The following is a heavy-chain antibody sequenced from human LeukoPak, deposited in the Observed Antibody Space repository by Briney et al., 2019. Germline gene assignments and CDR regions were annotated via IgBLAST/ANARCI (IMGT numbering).Heavy chain of an antibody. CDR1: GFTFDDYA. V-gene: IGHV3-9*01. Sequence: PGGSLRLSCAAPGFTFDDYAMHWVRQAPGKGLEWVSGISWNSGSIGYADSVKGRFTISRDNAKNSLYLQMNSLRAEDTALYYCAKSSEDILTGYLYYWGQGTLVTVSS. D-gene: IGHD3-9*01. CDR3: AKSSEDILTGYLYY. J-gene: IGHJ4*02. CDR2: ISWNSGSI.